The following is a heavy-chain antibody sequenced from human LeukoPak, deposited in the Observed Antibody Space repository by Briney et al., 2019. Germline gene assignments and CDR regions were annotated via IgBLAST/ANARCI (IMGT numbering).Heavy chain of an antibody. V-gene: IGHV4-30-2*01. Sequence: PSETLSLTCAVSGGSISSGGYSWSWIRQPPGKGLEWIGYIYHSGSTNYNPSLKSRVTMSVDTSKNQFSLKLSSVTAADTAVYYCAREQTSSSWPFDYWGQGTLVTVSS. CDR1: GGSISSGGYS. J-gene: IGHJ4*02. D-gene: IGHD6-13*01. CDR3: AREQTSSSWPFDY. CDR2: IYHSGST.